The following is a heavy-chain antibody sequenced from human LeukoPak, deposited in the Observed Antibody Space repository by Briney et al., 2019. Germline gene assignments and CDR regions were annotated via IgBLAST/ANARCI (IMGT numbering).Heavy chain of an antibody. CDR1: GFTFSSYW. CDR2: IMQDGSEK. V-gene: IGHV3-7*01. CDR3: ARARYYYDSSGYSYYFDY. J-gene: IGHJ4*02. Sequence: GGSLRLSCAASGFTFSSYWMSWVRQAPGKGLEWVANIMQDGSEKYYVDSVKGRFTISRDNAKNSLYLQMNSLRAEDTAVYYCARARYYYDSSGYSYYFDYWGQGTLVTVSS. D-gene: IGHD3-22*01.